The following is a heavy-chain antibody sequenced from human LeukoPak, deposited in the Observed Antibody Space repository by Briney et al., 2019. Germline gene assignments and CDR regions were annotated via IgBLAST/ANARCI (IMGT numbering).Heavy chain of an antibody. CDR1: GFTFSNAW. CDR2: IKSKTDGGTT. CDR3: TTWAVPAAMYDY. V-gene: IGHV3-15*01. Sequence: PGGSLRLSCAASGFTFSNAWMSWVRQAPGKGMEWVGRIKSKTDGGTTDYAAPVKGRFTISRDDSKNTLDLQMNSLKTEDTAVYYCTTWAVPAAMYDYWGQGTLVTVSS. J-gene: IGHJ4*02. D-gene: IGHD2-2*01.